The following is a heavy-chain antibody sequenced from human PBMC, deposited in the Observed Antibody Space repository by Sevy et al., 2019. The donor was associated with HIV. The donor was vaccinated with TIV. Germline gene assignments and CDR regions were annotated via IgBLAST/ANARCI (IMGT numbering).Heavy chain of an antibody. CDR2: IWFDGSNT. D-gene: IGHD4-17*01. CDR1: GFTFSSFG. J-gene: IGHJ4*01. V-gene: IGHV3-33*01. CDR3: ARDLEFYDSGDYGPAFMPDF. Sequence: GGSLRLSCAASGFTFSSFGMHWVRQAPGKGLEWVAVIWFDGSNTYYADSVKGRSTISRDIAKNTLHLQMNSLRAEDTAVYYCARDLEFYDSGDYGPAFMPDFWGHGTLVTVSS.